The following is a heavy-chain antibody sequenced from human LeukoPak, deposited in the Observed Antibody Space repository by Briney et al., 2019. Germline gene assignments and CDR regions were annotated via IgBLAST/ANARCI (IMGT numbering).Heavy chain of an antibody. CDR3: AKIWGSSGWYEYSFDY. J-gene: IGHJ4*02. Sequence: GGSLRLSCAASGLTFSSYGMHWVRQAPGKGLEWVALIWYDGSNKYYADSVKGRFTISRDNSKNTLYLQLNSLRAEDTAVYYCAKIWGSSGWYEYSFDYWGQGTLVTVSS. CDR2: IWYDGSNK. D-gene: IGHD6-19*01. V-gene: IGHV3-33*06. CDR1: GLTFSSYG.